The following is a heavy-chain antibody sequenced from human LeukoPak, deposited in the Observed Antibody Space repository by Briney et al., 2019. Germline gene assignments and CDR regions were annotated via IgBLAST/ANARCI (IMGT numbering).Heavy chain of an antibody. CDR2: ISGSGATT. V-gene: IGHV3-23*01. CDR3: AKALTSGWFGGGATFGL. CDR1: GFTFSNYA. Sequence: GGSLSLSCAASGFTFSNYAINWVRQAPGKWLEWVSAISGSGATTHHADSVRGRFTISRDNSKNTIYLHMNSLRAGDTAIYYCAKALTSGWFGGGATFGLWGQGTMVTVSS. J-gene: IGHJ3*01. D-gene: IGHD3-10*01.